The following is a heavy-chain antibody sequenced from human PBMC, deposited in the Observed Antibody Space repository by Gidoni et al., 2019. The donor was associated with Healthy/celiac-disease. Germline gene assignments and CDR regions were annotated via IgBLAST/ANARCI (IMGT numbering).Heavy chain of an antibody. V-gene: IGHV3-21*01. J-gene: IGHJ4*02. CDR3: ARDFSYSSSWLHDEGSDY. CDR1: GFTFSSYS. Sequence: EVQLVESGGGLVKPGGSLRLSCAASGFTFSSYSMNWVRQAPGKGLEWVSSISSSSSYIYYADSVKGRFTISRDNAKNSLYLQMNSLRAEDTAVYYCARDFSYSSSWLHDEGSDYWGQGTLVTVSS. CDR2: ISSSSSYI. D-gene: IGHD6-13*01.